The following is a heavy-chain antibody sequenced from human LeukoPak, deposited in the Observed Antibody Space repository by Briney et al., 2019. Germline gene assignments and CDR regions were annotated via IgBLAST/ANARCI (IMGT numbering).Heavy chain of an antibody. D-gene: IGHD3-16*01. CDR1: GDSISSGGYY. CDR3: ARGRTQLRFDY. V-gene: IGHV4-31*01. CDR2: IDYIGST. Sequence: SKTLSLTCTVSGDSISSGGYYWSWRRQHPGKGLGWIGYIDYIGSTYYNPSLNSPVTISADTSKKQFSLKLSSVTAADTAVYYCARGRTQLRFDYWGQGTLVPVSS. J-gene: IGHJ4*02.